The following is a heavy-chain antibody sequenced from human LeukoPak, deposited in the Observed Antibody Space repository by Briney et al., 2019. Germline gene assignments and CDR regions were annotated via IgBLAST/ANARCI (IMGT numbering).Heavy chain of an antibody. CDR2: INPNSGGT. J-gene: IGHJ5*02. CDR3: ARDWNDGWFDP. Sequence: GASVKVSCKASGYTFTGYYMHWVRQAPGQGLEWMGWINPNSGGTKYAQKFQDRVTMTRDTSISTAYMELNSLRSDDTAVYYSARDWNDGWFDPWGQGTLVTVSS. CDR1: GYTFTGYY. D-gene: IGHD1-1*01. V-gene: IGHV1-2*02.